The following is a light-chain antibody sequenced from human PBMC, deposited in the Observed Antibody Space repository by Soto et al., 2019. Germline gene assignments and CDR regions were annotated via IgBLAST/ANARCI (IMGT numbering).Light chain of an antibody. CDR2: KAS. CDR1: QTISSW. CDR3: QHYNSYSEA. Sequence: DIQMTQSPSTLSGSVGDRVTITRRASQTISSWLAWYQQTPGKAPKILIYKASTLKSGVPSRFRGSGSGTEFTPTISRLQPDDFATYYCQHYNSYSEAFGQGTKVDIK. V-gene: IGKV1-5*03. J-gene: IGKJ1*01.